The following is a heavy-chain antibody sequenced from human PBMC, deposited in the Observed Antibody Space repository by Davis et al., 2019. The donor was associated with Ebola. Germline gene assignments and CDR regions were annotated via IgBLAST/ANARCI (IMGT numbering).Heavy chain of an antibody. D-gene: IGHD3-10*01. V-gene: IGHV1-69*13. CDR3: ARGRRSMVQGVGMDV. CDR2: IIPIFGTA. Sequence: SVKVSCKASGGTFSSYAISWVRQAPGQGLEWMGGIIPIFGTANYAQKFQGRVTITADESTSTAYMELGSLRSEDTAVYYCARGRRSMVQGVGMDVWGQGTTVTVSS. J-gene: IGHJ6*02. CDR1: GGTFSSYA.